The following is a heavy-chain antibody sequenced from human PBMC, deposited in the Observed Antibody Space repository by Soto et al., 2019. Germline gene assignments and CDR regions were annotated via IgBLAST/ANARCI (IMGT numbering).Heavy chain of an antibody. CDR3: TKEGGPYGGNLHY. Sequence: HPGGSLRLSCAVSGFTFSSYAMSWVRQAPGKGLEWVSAISGSGGSTYYADSVKGRFTISRDNSKNTLYLQMNSLRAEDTAVYYCTKEGGPYGGNLHYWGQGTLVTVS. CDR1: GFTFSSYA. D-gene: IGHD4-17*01. J-gene: IGHJ4*02. V-gene: IGHV3-23*01. CDR2: ISGSGGST.